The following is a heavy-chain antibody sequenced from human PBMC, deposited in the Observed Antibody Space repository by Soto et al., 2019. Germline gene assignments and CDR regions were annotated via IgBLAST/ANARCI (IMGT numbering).Heavy chain of an antibody. CDR1: GYSFTSYW. J-gene: IGHJ6*02. D-gene: IGHD2-2*01. CDR3: SFCGYGYHRYVKYF. V-gene: IGHV5-10-1*01. Sequence: GAALKISCKGSGYSFTSYWISWVRQMPGKGLEWMGRIDPSDSYTNYSPSFQGHVTISADKSISTAYLQWSSLKASDTAMYYCSFCGYGYHRYVKYFSGQGTTVPVSS. CDR2: IDPSDSYT.